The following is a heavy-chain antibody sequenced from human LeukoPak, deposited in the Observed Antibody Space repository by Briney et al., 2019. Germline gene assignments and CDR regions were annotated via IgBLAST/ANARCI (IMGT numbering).Heavy chain of an antibody. V-gene: IGHV4-59*12. Sequence: SETLSLTCTVSGGSISSYYWSWIRQPPGKGLEWIGYIYHSGSTYYNPSLKSRVTISVDRSKIQFSLELSSVTAADTAVYYCARAHSDYYDSSGYYSLWFDPWGQGTLVTVSS. CDR1: GGSISSYY. CDR2: IYHSGST. J-gene: IGHJ5*02. CDR3: ARAHSDYYDSSGYYSLWFDP. D-gene: IGHD3-22*01.